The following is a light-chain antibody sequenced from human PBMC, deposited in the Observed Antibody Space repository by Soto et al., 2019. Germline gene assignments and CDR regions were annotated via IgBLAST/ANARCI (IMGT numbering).Light chain of an antibody. Sequence: DIQMTQSPSTLSASVGDRVTITCRASQSISSWLAWYQQKPGKAPKLLIYDASSLESGVPSRFSGGGSGTEFTLTISSLQPDDFATYYCQQYNSYSGYTFGRGTKLEMK. CDR1: QSISSW. J-gene: IGKJ2*01. CDR2: DAS. V-gene: IGKV1-5*01. CDR3: QQYNSYSGYT.